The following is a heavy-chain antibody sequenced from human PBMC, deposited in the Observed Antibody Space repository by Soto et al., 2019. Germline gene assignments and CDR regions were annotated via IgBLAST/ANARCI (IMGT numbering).Heavy chain of an antibody. CDR3: AKSVFNGYCSGGSCPSSYYYYYMDV. J-gene: IGHJ6*03. D-gene: IGHD2-15*01. Sequence: GGSLRLSCAASGFTFSSYAMSWVRQAPGKGLEWVSAISGSGGSTYYADSVKGRFTISRDNSKNTLYLQMNSLRAEDTAVYYCAKSVFNGYCSGGSCPSSYYYYYMDVWGKGTTVTVSS. V-gene: IGHV3-23*01. CDR2: ISGSGGST. CDR1: GFTFSSYA.